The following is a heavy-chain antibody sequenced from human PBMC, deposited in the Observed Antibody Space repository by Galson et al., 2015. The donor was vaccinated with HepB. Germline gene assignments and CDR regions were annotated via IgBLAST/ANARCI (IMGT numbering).Heavy chain of an antibody. D-gene: IGHD6-19*01. CDR1: GYTFTSYA. CDR2: INAGNGNT. Sequence: SVKVSCKASGYTFTSYAMHWVRQAPGQRLEWMGWINAGNGNTKYSQKFQGRVTITRDTSASTAYMELSSLRSEDTAVYYCARDHSSGWPNDAFDIWGQGTMVTVSS. J-gene: IGHJ3*02. CDR3: ARDHSSGWPNDAFDI. V-gene: IGHV1-3*01.